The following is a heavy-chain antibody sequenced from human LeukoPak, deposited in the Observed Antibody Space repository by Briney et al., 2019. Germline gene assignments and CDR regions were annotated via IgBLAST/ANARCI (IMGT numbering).Heavy chain of an antibody. V-gene: IGHV3-33*01. D-gene: IGHD2/OR15-2a*01. CDR1: GFTFSNYG. CDR2: IWYDGSNK. CDR3: AREGPRGNSQFDY. J-gene: IGHJ4*02. Sequence: GGSLRLSCAASGFTFSNYGMHWVRQAPGKGLEWVALIWYDGSNKYYTDSVKGRLTISRDNSKNTLYLQMNSLRAEDTAVYYCAREGPRGNSQFDYWGQGTLVTVSS.